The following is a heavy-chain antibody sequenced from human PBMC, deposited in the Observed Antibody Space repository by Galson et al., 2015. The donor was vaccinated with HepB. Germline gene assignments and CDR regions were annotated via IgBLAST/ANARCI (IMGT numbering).Heavy chain of an antibody. Sequence: SLRLSCAASGFTFSSYAMSWVRQAPGKGLEWVSAISGSGGSTYYADSVKGRFTISRDNSKNTLYLQMNSLRAEDTAVYYCAKPRVGSSSWYYFDYWGQGTLVTVSS. CDR2: ISGSGGST. CDR1: GFTFSSYA. V-gene: IGHV3-23*01. D-gene: IGHD6-13*01. CDR3: AKPRVGSSSWYYFDY. J-gene: IGHJ4*02.